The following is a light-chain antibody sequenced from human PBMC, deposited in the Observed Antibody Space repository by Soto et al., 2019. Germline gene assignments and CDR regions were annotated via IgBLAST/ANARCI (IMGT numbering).Light chain of an antibody. CDR2: KAS. CDR3: QQYNSYSEA. V-gene: IGKV1-5*03. Sequence: IQITQSPSTLSASVGDRVTIHCRASQSISSWLAWYQQKPGEAPKLLIYKASSLESGVPSRFSGSGSGTEFTLTISSLQPDDFATYYCQQYNSYSEAFAQGTKVDI. CDR1: QSISSW. J-gene: IGKJ1*01.